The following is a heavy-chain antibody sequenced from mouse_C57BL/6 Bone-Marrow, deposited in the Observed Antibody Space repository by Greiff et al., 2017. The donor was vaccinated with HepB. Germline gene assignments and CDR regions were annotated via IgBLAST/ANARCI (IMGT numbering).Heavy chain of an antibody. CDR1: GYTFTSYT. CDR2: INPSSGYT. V-gene: IGHV1-4*01. Sequence: QVQLKESGAELARPGASVKMSCKASGYTFTSYTMHWVKQRPGQGLEWIGYINPSSGYTKYNQKFKDKATLTADKSSSTAYMQLSSLTSEDSAVYYCARWYYGYDDGWFAYWGQGTLVTVSA. D-gene: IGHD2-2*01. J-gene: IGHJ3*01. CDR3: ARWYYGYDDGWFAY.